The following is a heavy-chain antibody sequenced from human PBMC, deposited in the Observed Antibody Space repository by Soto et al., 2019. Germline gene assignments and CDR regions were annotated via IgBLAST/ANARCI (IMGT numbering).Heavy chain of an antibody. CDR1: GGSISSYY. Sequence: SETLSLTCTVSGGSISSYYWSWIRQPAGKGLEWIGRIYTSGSTNYDPSLKSRVTMSVDTSKNQFSLKLSSVTAEDTAVYYCAKHFIGGRLQSPFDLWGQGTLVTGSS. CDR2: IYTSGST. D-gene: IGHD1-1*01. J-gene: IGHJ4*02. CDR3: AKHFIGGRLQSPFDL. V-gene: IGHV4-4*07.